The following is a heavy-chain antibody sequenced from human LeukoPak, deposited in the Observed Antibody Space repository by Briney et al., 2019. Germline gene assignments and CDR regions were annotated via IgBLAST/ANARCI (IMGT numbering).Heavy chain of an antibody. Sequence: ASVKASCKASGYTFVGYFLHWVRQAPGQGLERMAWIDPYTGNTHYAQKFQGRITVTRDTSVSTTYMELTWLTSDDTARYYCAREYSASEHWGQGTLVTVSS. CDR2: IDPYTGNT. D-gene: IGHD5-12*01. V-gene: IGHV1-2*02. CDR3: AREYSASEH. J-gene: IGHJ4*02. CDR1: GYTFVGYF.